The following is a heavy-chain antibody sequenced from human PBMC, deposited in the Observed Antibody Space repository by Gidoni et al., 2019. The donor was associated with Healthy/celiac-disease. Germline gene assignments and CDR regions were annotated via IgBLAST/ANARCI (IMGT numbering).Heavy chain of an antibody. CDR2: ISWNSGSI. Sequence: EVQLVESGGGLVQPGRSLRLSCAASGFTFDDYAMHWVRQAPGKGLEWVSGISWNSGSIGYADSVKGRFTISRDNAKNSLYLQMNSLRAEDTALYYCAKDGCGGDYSSRYYGMDVWGQGTTVTVSS. D-gene: IGHD2-21*02. CDR1: GFTFDDYA. V-gene: IGHV3-9*01. J-gene: IGHJ6*02. CDR3: AKDGCGGDYSSRYYGMDV.